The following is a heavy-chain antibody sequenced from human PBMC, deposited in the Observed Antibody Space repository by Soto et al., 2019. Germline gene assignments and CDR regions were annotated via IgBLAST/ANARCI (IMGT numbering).Heavy chain of an antibody. CDR1: GFTFNSYE. CDR3: ASGYYYGSGTYYKGLGY. D-gene: IGHD3-10*01. V-gene: IGHV3-48*03. Sequence: GGSLRLSCAASGFTFNSYEFNWVRQAPGKGLECISYISSSGTTIYYADSVKGRFTISRDNAKNSLYLQMNSLRAEDTAVYYCASGYYYGSGTYYKGLGYSGQVTLVTFSS. CDR2: ISSSGTTI. J-gene: IGHJ1*01.